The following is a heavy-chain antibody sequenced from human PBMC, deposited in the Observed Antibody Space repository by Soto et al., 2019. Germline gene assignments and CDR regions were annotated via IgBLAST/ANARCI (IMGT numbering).Heavy chain of an antibody. CDR1: GFTFSNHW. V-gene: IGHV3-74*01. D-gene: IGHD3-16*01. Sequence: EVQLMESGGSLVQPGGSLRLSCVASGFTFSNHWRHWVRHAPGKRLVWVSRINSDGSTRSYAESVKGRFTISRDNVKNTLYLQMNSLRAEDTAVYYCVTSGGFDHWGQGTLVTVS. J-gene: IGHJ5*02. CDR2: INSDGSTR. CDR3: VTSGGFDH.